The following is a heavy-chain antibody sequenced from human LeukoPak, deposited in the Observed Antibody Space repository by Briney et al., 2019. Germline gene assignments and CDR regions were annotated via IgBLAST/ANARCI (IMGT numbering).Heavy chain of an antibody. CDR2: IWYDGSNK. CDR3: AKDGASYYDFWSGYFDY. Sequence: GGSLRLSCAASGFTFSSYGMHWVRQAPGKGLEWVAVIWYDGSNKYYADSVKGRFTISRDNSKNTLYLQMNSLRAEDTAVYYCAKDGASYYDFWSGYFDYWGQGTLVTVSS. D-gene: IGHD3-3*01. J-gene: IGHJ4*02. CDR1: GFTFSSYG. V-gene: IGHV3-33*06.